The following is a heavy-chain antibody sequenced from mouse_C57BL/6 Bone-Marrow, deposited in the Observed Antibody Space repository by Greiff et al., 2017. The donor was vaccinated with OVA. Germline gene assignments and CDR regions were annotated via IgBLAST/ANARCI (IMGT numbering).Heavy chain of an antibody. D-gene: IGHD1-1*01. Sequence: VKLMESGPGLVAPSQSLSITCTVPGFSLTSYGVHWVRQPPGKGLEWLVVIWSDGSTSYNSALKSRLSISKDNSKSQVFLKMNSLQTDDTAMYYCARCGNPYYYAMDYWGQGTSVTVSS. CDR3: ARCGNPYYYAMDY. V-gene: IGHV2-6*03. CDR1: GFSLTSYG. CDR2: IWSDGST. J-gene: IGHJ4*01.